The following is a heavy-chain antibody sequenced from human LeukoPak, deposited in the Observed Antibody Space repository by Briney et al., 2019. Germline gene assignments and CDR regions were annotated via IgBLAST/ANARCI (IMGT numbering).Heavy chain of an antibody. CDR2: IYYSGST. J-gene: IGHJ6*02. Sequence: SETLSLTCTVSGGSISSYYWSWIRQPLGKGLEWIGYIYYSGSTNYNPSLKSRVTISVDTSKNQFSLKLSSVTAADTAVYYCARGSGSYRTYYYYGMDVWGQGTTVTVSS. V-gene: IGHV4-59*08. CDR3: ARGSGSYRTYYYYGMDV. D-gene: IGHD1-26*01. CDR1: GGSISSYY.